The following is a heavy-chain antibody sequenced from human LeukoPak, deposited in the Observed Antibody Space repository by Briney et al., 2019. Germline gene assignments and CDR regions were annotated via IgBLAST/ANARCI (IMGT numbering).Heavy chain of an antibody. J-gene: IGHJ3*02. D-gene: IGHD3-22*01. Sequence: GGSLRLSCAASGFTFSSYGMHWVRQAPGKGLEWVAFIRYDGSNKYYADSVKGRFTISRDNAKNSLYLQMNSLRAEDTAVYYCARGANYYDPRDAFDIWGQGTMVTVSS. CDR2: IRYDGSNK. CDR3: ARGANYYDPRDAFDI. V-gene: IGHV3-30*02. CDR1: GFTFSSYG.